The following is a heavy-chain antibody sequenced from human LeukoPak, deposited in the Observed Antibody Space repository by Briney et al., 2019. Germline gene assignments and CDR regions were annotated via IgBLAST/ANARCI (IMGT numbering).Heavy chain of an antibody. Sequence: GGSLRLSCAASGFTFSSYSMNWVRQAPGKGLKWVSSISSSSSYIYYADSVKGRFTISRDNAKNSLYLQMNSLRAEDTAVYYCARELLSSSWYMALDYWGQGTLVTVSS. CDR3: ARELLSSSWYMALDY. CDR2: ISSSSSYI. V-gene: IGHV3-21*01. D-gene: IGHD6-13*01. CDR1: GFTFSSYS. J-gene: IGHJ4*02.